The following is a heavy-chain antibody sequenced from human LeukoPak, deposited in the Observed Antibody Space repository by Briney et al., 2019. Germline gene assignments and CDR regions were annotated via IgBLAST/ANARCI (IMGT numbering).Heavy chain of an antibody. J-gene: IGHJ4*02. CDR1: GVTLSSYW. CDR3: ARGPVSSGWYGNY. V-gene: IGHV3-7*04. CDR2: IKPDGGEK. D-gene: IGHD6-13*01. Sequence: GGSLRLSCVVSGVTLSSYWMSWVRQAPGKGLEWVANIKPDGGEKYYVGSVMGRFTISRDNANNSLYLEMHSLTAEDTAVYYCARGPVSSGWYGNYWGQGTLVTVSS.